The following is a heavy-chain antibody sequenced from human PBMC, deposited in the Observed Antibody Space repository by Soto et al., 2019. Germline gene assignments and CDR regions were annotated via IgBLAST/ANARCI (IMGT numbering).Heavy chain of an antibody. V-gene: IGHV3-23*01. Sequence: EVQLLESGGGLVQPGGSLILSCAASGFTFSSYAMSWVRQAPGKGLEWVSAISGSGGGTYYADSVKGRFTISRDNSKNTLYLQMNSLRAEDTAVYYCAKTGGWYGDYFDYWGQGTLVTVSS. CDR1: GFTFSSYA. CDR3: AKTGGWYGDYFDY. D-gene: IGHD6-19*01. CDR2: ISGSGGGT. J-gene: IGHJ4*02.